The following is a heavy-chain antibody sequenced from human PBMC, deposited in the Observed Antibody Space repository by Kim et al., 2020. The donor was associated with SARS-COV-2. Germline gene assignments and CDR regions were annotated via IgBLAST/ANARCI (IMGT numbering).Heavy chain of an antibody. CDR2: INHSGST. CDR3: ARGGGWLSGVVAATRYNWFDP. CDR1: GGSFSGYY. D-gene: IGHD2-15*01. V-gene: IGHV4-34*01. J-gene: IGHJ5*02. Sequence: SETLSLTCAVYGGSFSGYYWSWIRQPPGKGLEWIGEINHSGSTNYNPSLKSRVTISVDTSKNQFSLKLSSVTAADTAVYYCARGGGWLSGVVAATRYNWFDPWGQGTLVTVSS.